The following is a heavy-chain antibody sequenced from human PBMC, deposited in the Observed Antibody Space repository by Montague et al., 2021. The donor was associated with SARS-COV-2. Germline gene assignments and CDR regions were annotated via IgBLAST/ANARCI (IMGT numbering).Heavy chain of an antibody. D-gene: IGHD3-22*01. V-gene: IGHV3-30*04. CDR3: ASTGLYYYDSSGDSPWYFDL. Sequence: SLRLSCAASGFTFSSYAMHWVRRAPGKGLEWVAVISYDGTNKYYADSVKGRFTISRDNSKNTLYLQMNILRAEDTAVYYCASTGLYYYDSSGDSPWYFDLWGRGTLVTVSS. J-gene: IGHJ2*01. CDR1: GFTFSSYA. CDR2: ISYDGTNK.